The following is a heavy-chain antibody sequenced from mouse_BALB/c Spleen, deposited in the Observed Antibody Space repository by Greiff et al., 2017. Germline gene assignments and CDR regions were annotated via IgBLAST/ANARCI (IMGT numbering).Heavy chain of an antibody. D-gene: IGHD2-14*01. V-gene: IGHV5-17*02. J-gene: IGHJ4*01. CDR3: ARGRYDVYAMDD. CDR1: GFTFSSFG. CDR2: ISSGSSTI. Sequence: EVKLVESGGGLVQPGGSRKLSCAASGFTFSSFGMHWVRQAPEKGLEWVAYISSGSSTIYYADTVKGRFTISRDNPKNTLFLQMTSLRSEDTAMYYCARGRYDVYAMDDWGQGTSVTVSS.